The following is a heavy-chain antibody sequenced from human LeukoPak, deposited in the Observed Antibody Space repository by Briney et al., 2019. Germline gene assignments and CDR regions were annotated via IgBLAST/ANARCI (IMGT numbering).Heavy chain of an antibody. CDR2: INPNSGGT. J-gene: IGHJ3*02. V-gene: IGHV1-2*02. D-gene: IGHD4-17*01. CDR1: GYTFTGYY. CDR3: ATTLYGDYDAFDI. Sequence: ASVKVSCKASGYTFTGYYMHWVRQAPGQGLEWMGWINPNSGGTNYAQKFQGRVTMAEDTSTDTAYMELGSLRSEDTAVYYCATTLYGDYDAFDIWGQGTMVTVSS.